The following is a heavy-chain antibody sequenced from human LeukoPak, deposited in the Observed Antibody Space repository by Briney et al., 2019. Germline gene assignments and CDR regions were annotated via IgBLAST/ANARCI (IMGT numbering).Heavy chain of an antibody. CDR2: ISPSDSHK. V-gene: IGHV3-11*01. CDR3: ARGHHNLDV. J-gene: IGHJ6*02. Sequence: GGSLRLSCAASGFTFSDYYMSWIRQAPGKGLEWVSYISPSDSHKCDADSVEGRFTVSRDNAKNSLYLQMNSLRGEDTAVYYCARGHHNLDVWGQGTTVTVSS. D-gene: IGHD1-14*01. CDR1: GFTFSDYY.